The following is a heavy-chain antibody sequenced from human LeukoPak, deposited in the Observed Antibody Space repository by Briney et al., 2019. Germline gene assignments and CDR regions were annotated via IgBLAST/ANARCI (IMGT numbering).Heavy chain of an antibody. J-gene: IGHJ5*02. Sequence: GGSLRLSCAASGFTFSSYWIHWVRQAPGKGLVWVSRINSDGSSTSYADSVKGRFTISRDNAKNTLYLQMNSLRAEDTAVYYCARGIYGDYALDPWGQGTLVTVSS. CDR3: ARGIYGDYALDP. V-gene: IGHV3-74*01. D-gene: IGHD4-17*01. CDR1: GFTFSSYW. CDR2: INSDGSST.